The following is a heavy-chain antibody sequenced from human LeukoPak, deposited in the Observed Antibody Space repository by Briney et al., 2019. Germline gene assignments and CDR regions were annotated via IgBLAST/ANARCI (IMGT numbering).Heavy chain of an antibody. J-gene: IGHJ5*02. D-gene: IGHD3-22*01. V-gene: IGHV4-30-2*01. Sequence: SQTLSLTCAVSGGSISSGGYSWSWIRQPPGKGLEWIGYIYHSGSTYYNPSLKSRVTISVDRSKNQFSLKLSSVTAADTAVYYCARDDSSGSGWFDPWGQGTLVIVSS. CDR3: ARDDSSGSGWFDP. CDR1: GGSISSGGYS. CDR2: IYHSGST.